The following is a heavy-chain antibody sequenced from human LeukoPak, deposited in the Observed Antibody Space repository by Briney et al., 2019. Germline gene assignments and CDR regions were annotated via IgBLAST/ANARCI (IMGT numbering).Heavy chain of an antibody. J-gene: IGHJ4*02. V-gene: IGHV4-4*07. D-gene: IGHD1-26*01. CDR2: ISSSGST. CDR1: GGSISSYY. CDR3: AREGRRSHSGY. Sequence: PSETLSLTCTVSGGSISSYYCTWIRQPATKGLEWIGRISSSGSTDYNPSLKSRVTMSVDTAKNQFSLKLTSVTAADTAVYYCAREGRRSHSGYWGQGTLVTVSS.